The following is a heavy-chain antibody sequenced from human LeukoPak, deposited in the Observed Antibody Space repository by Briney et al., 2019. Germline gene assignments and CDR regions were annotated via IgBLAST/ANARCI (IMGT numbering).Heavy chain of an antibody. D-gene: IGHD5-12*01. CDR1: GGSISSGGYY. CDR2: IYHSGST. J-gene: IGHJ4*02. V-gene: IGHV4-30-2*01. CDR3: ANHGQGRLRSGSFDY. Sequence: SETLSLTCAVSGGSISSGGYYWSWIRQPPGKGLEWIGYIYHSGSTYYNPSLKSRVTISVDRSKNQFSLKLSSVTAADTAVYYCANHGQGRLRSGSFDYWGQGTLVTVSS.